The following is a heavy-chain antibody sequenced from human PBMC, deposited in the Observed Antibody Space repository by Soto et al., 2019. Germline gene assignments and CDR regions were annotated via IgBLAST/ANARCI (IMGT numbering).Heavy chain of an antibody. V-gene: IGHV1-18*01. Sequence: GASVKVSCKASGYTFTSYGISWVRQAPGQGLEWMGWISAYNGNTNYAQKLQGRVTMTTDTSTSTAYMELRSLRSDDTAVYYCARVPLDRLHVHPRDWYDPWSRGTLVTVSS. D-gene: IGHD1-1*01. J-gene: IGHJ5*02. CDR3: ARVPLDRLHVHPRDWYDP. CDR2: ISAYNGNT. CDR1: GYTFTSYG.